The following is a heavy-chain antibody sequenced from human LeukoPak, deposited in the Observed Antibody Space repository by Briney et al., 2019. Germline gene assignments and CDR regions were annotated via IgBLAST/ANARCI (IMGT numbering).Heavy chain of an antibody. V-gene: IGHV4-4*02. J-gene: IGHJ4*02. CDR3: ARDYQGGYGDKAVDY. CDR2: IYHSGST. CDR1: GGSISSSNW. D-gene: IGHD5-18*01. Sequence: PSGTLSLTCAVSGGSISSSNWWSWVRQPPGKGLEWIGEIYHSGSTNYKPSLKSRVTISVETSKNQFSLKLRSVTAADTAVYYCARDYQGGYGDKAVDYWGQGTLVTVSS.